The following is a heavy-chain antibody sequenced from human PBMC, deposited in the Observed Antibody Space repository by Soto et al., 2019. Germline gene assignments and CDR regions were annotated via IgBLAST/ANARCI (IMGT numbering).Heavy chain of an antibody. Sequence: PSETLSLTCTVSGVSISSYYWSWIRQPPGKGLEWIGYIYYSGNTNYNPSLKSRVTLSIDASKNQFSLELSSVTAADSAVYFCARGIGQQLPPLDWGEGTLVTVSS. CDR2: IYYSGNT. V-gene: IGHV4-59*01. D-gene: IGHD6-13*01. J-gene: IGHJ4*02. CDR1: GVSISSYY. CDR3: ARGIGQQLPPLD.